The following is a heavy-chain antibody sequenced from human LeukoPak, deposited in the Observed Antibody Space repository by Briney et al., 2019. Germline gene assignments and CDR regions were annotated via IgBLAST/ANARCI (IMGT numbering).Heavy chain of an antibody. Sequence: GGSLRLSCAASGFTFSSYSINWVRQAPGKGLEWVSYISSSSSTIYYADSVKGRFTISRDNAKNSLYLQMNSLRAEDTAVYYCARESRQWLVLGGVDYWGQGTLVTVSS. CDR1: GFTFSSYS. CDR3: ARESRQWLVLGGVDY. D-gene: IGHD6-19*01. J-gene: IGHJ4*02. CDR2: ISSSSSTI. V-gene: IGHV3-48*01.